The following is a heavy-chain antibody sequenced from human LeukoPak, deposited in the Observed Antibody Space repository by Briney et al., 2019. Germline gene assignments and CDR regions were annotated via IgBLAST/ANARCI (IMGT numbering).Heavy chain of an antibody. D-gene: IGHD2-2*01. CDR2: INHSGST. J-gene: IGHJ6*03. Sequence: SETLSPTCAVYGGSFSGYYWSWIRQPPGKGLEWIGEINHSGSTNYNSSLKSRVTISVDTSKNQFSLKLSSVTAADTAVYYCARKSPRGYCSSTSCYHYYYYYMDVWGKGTTVTVSS. CDR3: ARKSPRGYCSSTSCYHYYYYYMDV. V-gene: IGHV4-34*01. CDR1: GGSFSGYY.